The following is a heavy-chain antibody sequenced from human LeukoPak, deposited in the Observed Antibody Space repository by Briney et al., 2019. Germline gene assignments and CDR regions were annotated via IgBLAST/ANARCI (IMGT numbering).Heavy chain of an antibody. J-gene: IGHJ3*02. Sequence: GGSLRLSCAASGFILKTYAMSWVRQAPGKGLEWVSSISSTGYATYYADSVKGRFTISRDNAKNTLYLQMNSLRAEDTAVYYCLTILEATIDAFDIWGQGTMVTVSS. CDR3: LTILEATIDAFDI. D-gene: IGHD1-26*01. CDR2: ISSTGYAT. CDR1: GFILKTYA. V-gene: IGHV3-23*01.